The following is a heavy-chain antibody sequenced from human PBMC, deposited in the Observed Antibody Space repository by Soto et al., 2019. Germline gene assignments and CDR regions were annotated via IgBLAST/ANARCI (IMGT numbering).Heavy chain of an antibody. D-gene: IGHD6-13*01. CDR2: IYSAGSA. J-gene: IGHJ4*02. CDR3: ARVPSSSYHYFGY. Sequence: GSLRLSCAASGFTVSSYYMSWVRQAPGKGLEWVSVIYSAGSADFADSVKGRFTISRDNSKNTLYLQMSSLRAEDTAVYYCARVPSSSYHYFGYWGKGTLVTVSS. V-gene: IGHV3-66*01. CDR1: GFTVSSYY.